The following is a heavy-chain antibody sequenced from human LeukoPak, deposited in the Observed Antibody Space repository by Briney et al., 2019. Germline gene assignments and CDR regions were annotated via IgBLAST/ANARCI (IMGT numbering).Heavy chain of an antibody. Sequence: SETLSLTCTVSGGSISSSGFHWGWIRQPPGKGLEWIGSFSYSGSTYYNPSLKSRVTISVDTSKNQFSLKLSSVTAADTAVYYCARLAAWSSDKVVDYRGQGTLVTVSS. CDR2: FSYSGST. J-gene: IGHJ4*02. CDR1: GGSISSSGFH. CDR3: ARLAAWSSDKVVDY. D-gene: IGHD6-19*01. V-gene: IGHV4-39*01.